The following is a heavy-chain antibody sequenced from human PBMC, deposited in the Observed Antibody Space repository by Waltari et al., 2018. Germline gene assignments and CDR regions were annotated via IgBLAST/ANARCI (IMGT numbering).Heavy chain of an antibody. CDR3: ASSGLRLGELSPPNY. Sequence: QVQLVQSGAEVKKPGSSVKVSCKASGGTFSSYAISWVRQAPGQGLEWMGRIIPSFGTANYAQKVQGRVTITADKSTSTAYMELSSLRSEDTAVYYCASSGLRLGELSPPNYWGQGTLVTVSS. CDR2: IIPSFGTA. CDR1: GGTFSSYA. J-gene: IGHJ4*02. D-gene: IGHD3-16*02. V-gene: IGHV1-69*13.